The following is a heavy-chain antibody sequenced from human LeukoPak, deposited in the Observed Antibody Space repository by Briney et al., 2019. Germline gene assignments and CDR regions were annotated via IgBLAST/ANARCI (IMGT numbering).Heavy chain of an antibody. J-gene: IGHJ5*02. CDR2: IYYSGST. D-gene: IGHD3-10*01. CDR1: GGSISSGDYY. CDR3: AREYITYYYGSGSYYSTNNWFDP. Sequence: SQTLSLTCTVSGGSISSGDYYWSWIRQPPGKGLEWIGYIYYSGSTYYNPSLKSRVTISVDTSKNQFSLKLSSVTGADTAVYYCAREYITYYYGSGSYYSTNNWFDPWGQGTLVTVSS. V-gene: IGHV4-30-4*01.